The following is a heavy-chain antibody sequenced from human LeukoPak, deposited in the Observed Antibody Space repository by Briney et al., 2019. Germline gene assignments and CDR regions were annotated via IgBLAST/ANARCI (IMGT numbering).Heavy chain of an antibody. CDR2: ISGSGSSA. V-gene: IGHV3-23*01. Sequence: GGSLRLSCAASGFTFSNYAMSWVRQAPGKGLEWGSTISGSGSSAYYADSVKGRFTISRDNSENTPYLQMNSLRVEDTAVYYCAKGREPYGDSRFDYWGQGTLVTVSS. J-gene: IGHJ4*02. D-gene: IGHD4-17*01. CDR1: GFTFSNYA. CDR3: AKGREPYGDSRFDY.